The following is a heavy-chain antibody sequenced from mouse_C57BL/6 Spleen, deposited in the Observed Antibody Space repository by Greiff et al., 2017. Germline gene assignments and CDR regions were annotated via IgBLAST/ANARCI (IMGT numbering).Heavy chain of an antibody. CDR2: INPYNGGT. J-gene: IGHJ4*01. D-gene: IGHD1-1*01. Sequence: EVKLVESGPVLVKPGASVKMSCKASGYTFTDYYMNWVKQSHGKSLEWIGVINPYNGGTSYNQKFKGKATLTVDKSSSTAYMELNSLTSEDSAVYYCARGGLLRYAMDYWGQGTSVTVSS. CDR3: ARGGLLRYAMDY. V-gene: IGHV1-19*01. CDR1: GYTFTDYY.